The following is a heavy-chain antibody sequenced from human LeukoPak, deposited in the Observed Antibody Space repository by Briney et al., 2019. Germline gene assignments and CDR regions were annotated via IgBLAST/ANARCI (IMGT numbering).Heavy chain of an antibody. Sequence: GGSLRLSCAASGFISSSYNMNWVRQAPGKGLEWVASSMSGGFLPSADSVKGRFTVSRNNAENSVYLQLNSLRADDTAVYYCARDDHTSWFTAWGQGTLVTVSS. D-gene: IGHD2-2*02. J-gene: IGHJ5*02. CDR2: SMSGGFL. V-gene: IGHV3-69-1*01. CDR3: ARDDHTSWFTA. CDR1: GFISSSYN.